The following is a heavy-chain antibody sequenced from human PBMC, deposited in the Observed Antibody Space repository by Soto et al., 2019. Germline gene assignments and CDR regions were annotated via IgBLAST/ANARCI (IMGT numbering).Heavy chain of an antibody. CDR2: INPNSGGT. CDR1: GYTFTGYY. Sequence: ASVKVSCKASGYTFTGYYMHWVRQAPGQGLEWMGWINPNSGGTNYAQKFQGWVTMTRDTSISTAYMELSRLRSDDTAVYYCAREKLTVTHKGDAFDIWGQGTMVTVSS. V-gene: IGHV1-2*04. CDR3: AREKLTVTHKGDAFDI. J-gene: IGHJ3*02. D-gene: IGHD4-17*01.